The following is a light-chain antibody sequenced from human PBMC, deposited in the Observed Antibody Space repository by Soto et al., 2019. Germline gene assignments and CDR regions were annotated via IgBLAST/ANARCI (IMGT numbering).Light chain of an antibody. CDR2: DVT. V-gene: IGLV2-14*03. Sequence: QSALTQPASVSGSPGQSITISCTGTSSDVGAYNFVSWYQQHPGKAPKLMIYDVTNRPSGVSSRFSGSKSGNTASLAISGLQAEDEADYYCSSYTTSNTLVFGGGPKVTVL. CDR3: SSYTTSNTLV. CDR1: SSDVGAYNF. J-gene: IGLJ2*01.